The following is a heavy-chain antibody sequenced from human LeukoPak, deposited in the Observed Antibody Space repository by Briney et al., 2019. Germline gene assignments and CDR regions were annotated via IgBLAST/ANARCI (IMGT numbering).Heavy chain of an antibody. CDR1: GGSISSSSYY. Sequence: SETLSLTCTVSGGSISSSSYYWGWIRQPPGKGLEWIGSIYYSGSTYYNPSLKSRVTISVDTSKNQFSLKLSSVTAADTAVYYCARERGYDFWSGYYNYYMDVWGKGTTVTVSS. D-gene: IGHD3-3*01. J-gene: IGHJ6*03. CDR2: IYYSGST. CDR3: ARERGYDFWSGYYNYYMDV. V-gene: IGHV4-39*07.